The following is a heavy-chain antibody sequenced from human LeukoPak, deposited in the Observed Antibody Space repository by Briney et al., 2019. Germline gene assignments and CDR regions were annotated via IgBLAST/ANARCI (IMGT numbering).Heavy chain of an antibody. V-gene: IGHV1-69*13. CDR1: GDTFSNYA. CDR2: IIPILATT. D-gene: IGHD3-3*01. J-gene: IGHJ3*01. CDR3: AREDFLEWPSGVYDV. Sequence: ASVKVPCKASGDTFSNYAVTWVRQAPGQGLEWMGGIIPILATTNYAQKFQGKVTITADDSTSTAFMEVNSLRSEDTAVYYCAREDFLEWPSGVYDVWGHGTMVTVSS.